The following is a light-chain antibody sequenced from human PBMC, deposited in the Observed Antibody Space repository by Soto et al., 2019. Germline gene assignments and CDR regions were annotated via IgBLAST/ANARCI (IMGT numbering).Light chain of an antibody. CDR2: GAS. CDR3: QQYNDWPLT. CDR1: QSVSSN. J-gene: IGKJ4*01. Sequence: EMVMTQTPATLSVSPGERATLSCRASQSVSSNLAWYQQKPGQVPRLLIHGASTRATGISARFSGSGSGTESPPTISSLHSEDFAVYYCQQYNDWPLTFGGGTKVEIK. V-gene: IGKV3-15*01.